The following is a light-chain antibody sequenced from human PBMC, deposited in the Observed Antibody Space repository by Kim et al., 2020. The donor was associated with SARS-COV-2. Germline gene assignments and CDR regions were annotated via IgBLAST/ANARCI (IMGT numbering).Light chain of an antibody. CDR3: QVWDSSSDLVI. J-gene: IGLJ2*01. V-gene: IGLV3-21*03. Sequence: APGKTARITCGGNNIGNKSVHWYQQKPGPAPVLVVYDDSGRPAGIPERFSGSNSGNTATLTISRVEAGDEADYYCQVWDSSSDLVIFGGGTQLTVL. CDR2: DDS. CDR1: NIGNKS.